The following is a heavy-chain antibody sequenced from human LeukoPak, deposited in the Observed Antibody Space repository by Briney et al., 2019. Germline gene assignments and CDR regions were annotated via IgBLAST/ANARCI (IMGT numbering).Heavy chain of an antibody. Sequence: ASVKVSCKASGGTFSSYAISWVRQAPGQGLEWMGGIIPIFGTANYAQKFQGRVTITTDESTSTAYMELSSLRSEDTAVYYCAGFDSSGYSNWGQGTLVTVSS. D-gene: IGHD3-22*01. CDR2: IIPIFGTA. V-gene: IGHV1-69*05. J-gene: IGHJ4*02. CDR1: GGTFSSYA. CDR3: AGFDSSGYSN.